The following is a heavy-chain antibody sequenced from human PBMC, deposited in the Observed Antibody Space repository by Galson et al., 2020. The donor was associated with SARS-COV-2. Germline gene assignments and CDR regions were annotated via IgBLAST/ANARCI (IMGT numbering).Heavy chain of an antibody. Sequence: ASVKVSCKVSGYTLNELSMHWVRQAPGKGLEWMGGFDPEDGETIYAQKFQGRVTMTEDTSTDTAYMELSSLRSEDTAVYYCATAPPYCSSTSCYVGGFDPWGQGTLVTVSS. CDR1: GYTLNELS. CDR3: ATAPPYCSSTSCYVGGFDP. V-gene: IGHV1-24*01. J-gene: IGHJ5*02. D-gene: IGHD2-2*01. CDR2: FDPEDGET.